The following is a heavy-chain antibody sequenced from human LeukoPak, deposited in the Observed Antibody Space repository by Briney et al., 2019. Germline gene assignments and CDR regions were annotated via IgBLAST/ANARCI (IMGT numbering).Heavy chain of an antibody. CDR3: ARQEGYSGSRNAFDI. J-gene: IGHJ3*02. V-gene: IGHV5-51*01. Sequence: GESLKISCKGSGYNFATYWIGWVRQMPGKGLEWMGIIYPGDSDTRYSPSFQGQVTISADKSISTAYLQWSSLKASDTAMYYCARQEGYSGSRNAFDIWGQGTMVTVSS. CDR2: IYPGDSDT. D-gene: IGHD6-13*01. CDR1: GYNFATYW.